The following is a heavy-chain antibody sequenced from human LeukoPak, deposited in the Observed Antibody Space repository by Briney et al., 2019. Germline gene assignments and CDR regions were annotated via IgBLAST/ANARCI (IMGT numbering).Heavy chain of an antibody. CDR3: ARAPNIRYYYYGMDV. Sequence: PGGSLRLSCAVSGFTFITYSMHWVRQAPGKGLEWVAVISYDGTNKYYADSVKGRFTISRDNSENTLYLQMNTLRAEDTAVYYCARAPNIRYYYYGMDVWGQGTTVTVSS. J-gene: IGHJ6*02. D-gene: IGHD1/OR15-1a*01. CDR1: GFTFITYS. V-gene: IGHV3-30-3*01. CDR2: ISYDGTNK.